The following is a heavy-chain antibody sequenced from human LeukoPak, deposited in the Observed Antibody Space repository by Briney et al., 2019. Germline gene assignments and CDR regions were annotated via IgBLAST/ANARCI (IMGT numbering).Heavy chain of an antibody. CDR2: IYYSGST. V-gene: IGHV4-39*01. CDR1: GGSISSSSYY. Sequence: TSETLSLTCTVSGGSISSSSYYWGWIRQPPGKGLEWIGSIYYSGSTYYNPSLKSRVTISVDTSKNQFSLKLSSVTAADTAVYYCARGSYYDFWSGYYQIVPFDPWGQGTLVTVSS. D-gene: IGHD3-3*01. CDR3: ARGSYYDFWSGYYQIVPFDP. J-gene: IGHJ5*02.